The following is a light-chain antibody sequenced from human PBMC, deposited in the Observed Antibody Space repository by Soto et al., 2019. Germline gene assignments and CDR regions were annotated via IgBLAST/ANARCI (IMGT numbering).Light chain of an antibody. CDR3: QQYYISPLT. Sequence: DIVMTQSPDSLAVSLGERATINCKSSQNILYSSNNKNYLAWYQRKPGQPPKLLIYWASTRESGVPDRFSGIGFGTEFTLTITSLQAEDVAVYYCQQYYISPLTFGGGTKVDIK. CDR2: WAS. V-gene: IGKV4-1*01. CDR1: QNILYSSNNKNY. J-gene: IGKJ4*01.